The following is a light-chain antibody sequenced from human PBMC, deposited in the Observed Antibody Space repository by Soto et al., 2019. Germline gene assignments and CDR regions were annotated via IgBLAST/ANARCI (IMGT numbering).Light chain of an antibody. CDR1: SSDVGGYNY. Sequence: QSGLTQPASVSGSPGQSITLSCTGTSSDVGGYNYVSWYQQHPGKAPKLMIYEVSYRPSGVSNRFSGSKSGNTASLTISGLQAEDEADYYCSSYTSSYTLYVFGTGTKVT. J-gene: IGLJ1*01. CDR2: EVS. V-gene: IGLV2-14*01. CDR3: SSYTSSYTLYV.